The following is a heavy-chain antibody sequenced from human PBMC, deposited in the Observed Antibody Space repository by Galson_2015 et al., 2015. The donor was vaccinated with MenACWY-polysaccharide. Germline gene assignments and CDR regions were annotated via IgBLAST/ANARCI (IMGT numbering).Heavy chain of an antibody. CDR3: ARYCSTASCYNYFDY. Sequence: LSLTCTVSGDSITSGGYFWSWIRQHPGKGLEWIGSIFYSGDTCYNPSLKSRVTISVDTSKNQFSLKLSSVTAADTAVYYCARYCSTASCYNYFDYWGQGTLITVSS. J-gene: IGHJ4*02. D-gene: IGHD2-2*02. CDR1: GDSITSGGYF. CDR2: IFYSGDT. V-gene: IGHV4-30-2*03.